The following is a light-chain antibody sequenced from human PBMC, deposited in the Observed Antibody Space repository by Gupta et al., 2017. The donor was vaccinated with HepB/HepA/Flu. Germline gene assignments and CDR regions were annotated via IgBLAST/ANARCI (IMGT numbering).Light chain of an antibody. Sequence: QSVLTQPPSASGTPGQRVTVSCSGSSSNVGSHNINWYQQLPGMAPKLLIFSTNQRPSGVPDRFSASKSGTSASLAISGLQAEDEADYFCGTWDKSRNAFVFGTGTEVTVL. CDR1: SSNVGSHN. J-gene: IGLJ1*01. CDR3: GTWDKSRNAFV. V-gene: IGLV1-44*01. CDR2: STN.